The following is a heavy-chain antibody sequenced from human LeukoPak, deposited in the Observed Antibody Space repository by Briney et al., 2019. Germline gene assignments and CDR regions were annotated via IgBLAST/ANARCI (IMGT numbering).Heavy chain of an antibody. CDR2: MNPNSGNT. J-gene: IGHJ5*02. CDR1: GYTFTSYG. V-gene: IGHV1-8*01. Sequence: ASVKVSCKASGYTFTSYGINWVRQATGQGLEWMGWMNPNSGNTGYAQKFQGRVTMTRNTSISTAYMELSSLRSEDTAVYYCARLATHYDSSGYHSWFDPWGQGTLVTVSS. D-gene: IGHD3-22*01. CDR3: ARLATHYDSSGYHSWFDP.